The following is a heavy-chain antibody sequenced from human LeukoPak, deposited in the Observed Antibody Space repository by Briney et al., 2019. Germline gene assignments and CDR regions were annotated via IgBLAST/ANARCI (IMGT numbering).Heavy chain of an antibody. Sequence: GASVKVSCKASGGTFSSYAISWVRQAPGQGLEWMGGIIPIFGTANYAQKFQGRVTITTDESTSTAYMELSSLRSEDTAVYYCARGGYCGGDCYVELFDPWGQGTLVTVSS. D-gene: IGHD2-21*02. CDR2: IIPIFGTA. CDR3: ARGGYCGGDCYVELFDP. J-gene: IGHJ5*02. CDR1: GGTFSSYA. V-gene: IGHV1-69*05.